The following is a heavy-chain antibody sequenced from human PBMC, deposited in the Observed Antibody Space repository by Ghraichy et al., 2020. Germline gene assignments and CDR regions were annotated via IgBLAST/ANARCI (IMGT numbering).Heavy chain of an antibody. D-gene: IGHD1-26*01. Sequence: ASVKVSCKASGYTFIGYYIQWVRQAPGQGLEWMGWINPVSGGTSYAQKFQGRVTMTMDTSISTVYMELSSLSSDATAVYYCARDWDSGTADYFDYLGQGSLVTVSS. CDR1: GYTFIGYY. J-gene: IGHJ4*02. V-gene: IGHV1-2*02. CDR3: ARDWDSGTADYFDY. CDR2: INPVSGGT.